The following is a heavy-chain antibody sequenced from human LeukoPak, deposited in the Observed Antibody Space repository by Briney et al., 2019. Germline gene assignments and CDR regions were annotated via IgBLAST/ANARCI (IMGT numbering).Heavy chain of an antibody. CDR3: ARVPWGGDRFDP. J-gene: IGHJ5*02. D-gene: IGHD3-16*01. V-gene: IGHV1-8*01. Sequence: ASVRVSCKASGYTFTNYDLNWVRQATGQGLEWMGWMNPKNGNTGYAQNFQGRVTMTSDISITTAYMELSSLRSEDTAVYYCARVPWGGDRFDPWGQGTLVTVSS. CDR1: GYTFTNYD. CDR2: MNPKNGNT.